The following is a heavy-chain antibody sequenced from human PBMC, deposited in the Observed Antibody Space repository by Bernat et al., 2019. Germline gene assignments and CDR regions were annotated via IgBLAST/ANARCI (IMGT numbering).Heavy chain of an antibody. V-gene: IGHV1-46*03. J-gene: IGHJ4*02. Sequence: QVQLVQSGAEVKEPGASVKVSCKASGYTFSNYYIHWVRQAPGQGLEWMGMINPSGGSTSHAQKFQGRVTVTRDTSTSTIYMDLSSLTSEDTAVYYCARNSDSGLDYWGQGPLVTVSS. CDR2: INPSGGST. D-gene: IGHD4-23*01. CDR1: GYTFSNYY. CDR3: ARNSDSGLDY.